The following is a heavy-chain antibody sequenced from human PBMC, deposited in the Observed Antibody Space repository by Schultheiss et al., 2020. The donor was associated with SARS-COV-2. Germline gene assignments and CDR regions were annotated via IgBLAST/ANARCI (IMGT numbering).Heavy chain of an antibody. CDR2: INHSGST. CDR1: GGSISSYY. V-gene: IGHV4-59*08. CDR3: ARLVRVATVRFRYYYMDV. Sequence: SETLSLTCTVSGGSISSYYWSWIRQPPGKGLEWIGEINHSGSTNYNPSLKSRVTISVDTSKNQFSLKLSSVTAADTAVYYCARLVRVATVRFRYYYMDVWGKGTTVTVSS. D-gene: IGHD5-12*01. J-gene: IGHJ6*03.